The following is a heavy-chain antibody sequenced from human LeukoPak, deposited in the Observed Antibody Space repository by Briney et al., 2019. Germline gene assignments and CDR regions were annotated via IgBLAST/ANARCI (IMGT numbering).Heavy chain of an antibody. CDR3: AGEIWIPTVARWGACMDV. D-gene: IGHD4-17*01. J-gene: IGHJ6*02. CDR1: EFIFNNYD. V-gene: IGHV3-21*01. CDR2: ISSSSSYI. Sequence: PGGSLRLSCAASEFIFNNYDIHWVRQAPGKGLGWVSSISSSSSYIYYADSVKGRFTISRDNAKNSLYLQMNSLRAEDTAVYYCAGEIWIPTVARWGACMDVWGRGTTVTVS.